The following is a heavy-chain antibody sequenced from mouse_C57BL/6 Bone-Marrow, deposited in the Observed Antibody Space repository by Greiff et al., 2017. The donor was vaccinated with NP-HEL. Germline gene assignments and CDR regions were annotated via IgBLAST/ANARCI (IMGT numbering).Heavy chain of an antibody. CDR2: ISDGGSYT. CDR1: GFTFSSYA. CDR3: ARDHYYGSTPMDY. Sequence: EVHLVESGGGLVKPGGSLKLSCAASGFTFSSYAMSWVRQTPEKRLEWVATISDGGSYTYYPDNVKGRFTISRDNAKNNLYLQMSHLKSEDTAMYYCARDHYYGSTPMDYWGQGTSVTVSS. D-gene: IGHD1-1*01. J-gene: IGHJ4*01. V-gene: IGHV5-4*01.